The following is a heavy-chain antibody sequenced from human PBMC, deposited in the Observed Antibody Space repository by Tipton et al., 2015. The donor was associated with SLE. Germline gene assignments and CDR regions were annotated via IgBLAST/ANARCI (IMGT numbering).Heavy chain of an antibody. CDR3: EKDPGEGLSRDFDI. V-gene: IGHV4-59*01. J-gene: IGHJ3*02. Sequence: TLSLTCTVFGGSISSYYWSWIRQPTGKGLEWIGYIYYSGSTNYNPSLKSRVTISVDTSKTQFSLKLSTVTAADTAVYYCEKDPGEGLSRDFDIWGQGAMVTVSS. D-gene: IGHD3-16*01. CDR2: IYYSGST. CDR1: GGSISSYY.